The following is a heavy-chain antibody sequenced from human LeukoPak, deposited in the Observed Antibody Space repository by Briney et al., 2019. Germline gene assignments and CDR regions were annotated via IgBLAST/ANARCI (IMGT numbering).Heavy chain of an antibody. CDR1: GDSITNYY. Sequence: SETLSLTCAVSGDSITNYYWSWLRQPPGKGLEWIGYIYYTGSTNYNPSLKSRVSVSVDTSKNQVSLKLSSVTAADTAVYYCARGRGGVGYCSRDNCQPTDALDVWGQGTMVTVSS. CDR2: IYYTGST. D-gene: IGHD2-15*01. CDR3: ARGRGGVGYCSRDNCQPTDALDV. J-gene: IGHJ3*01. V-gene: IGHV4-59*12.